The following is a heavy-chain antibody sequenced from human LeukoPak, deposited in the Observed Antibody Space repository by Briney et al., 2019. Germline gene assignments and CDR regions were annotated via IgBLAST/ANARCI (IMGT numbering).Heavy chain of an antibody. V-gene: IGHV3-23*01. CDR2: IYGSVPGK. Sequence: PGGSLRLSCAASGFSINTYSINWVRQAPGKGLEWLSIIYGSVPGKYYADSVQGRFTISKDSLKNTVYLRMNSLRAGDTAIYYCAKDQVRDGLYDIDYWGPGTLVTVSS. CDR3: AKDQVRDGLYDIDY. D-gene: IGHD2-8*01. CDR1: GFSINTYS. J-gene: IGHJ4*02.